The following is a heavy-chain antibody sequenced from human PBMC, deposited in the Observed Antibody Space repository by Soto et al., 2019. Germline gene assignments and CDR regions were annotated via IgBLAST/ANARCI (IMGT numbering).Heavy chain of an antibody. V-gene: IGHV3-15*01. Sequence: GGSLRLSCAASGFTFSNAWMSWVRQAPGKGLEWVGRIKSKTDGGTTDYAAPVKGRFTISRDDSKNTLYLQMNSLKTEDTAVYYCTTSADDYRIGMDVWGKGTTVTVSS. CDR1: GFTFSNAW. J-gene: IGHJ6*04. CDR3: TTSADDYRIGMDV. D-gene: IGHD4-4*01. CDR2: IKSKTDGGTT.